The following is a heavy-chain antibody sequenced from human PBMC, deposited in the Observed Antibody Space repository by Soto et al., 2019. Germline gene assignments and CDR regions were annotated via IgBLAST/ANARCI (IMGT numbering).Heavy chain of an antibody. CDR3: VKDSSSAVTYDY. CDR2: ISPNGDIT. CDR1: GITFSSHA. J-gene: IGHJ4*02. Sequence: EVQLVESGGGLVQPGGSLRLSCSASGITFSSHAMHWVRQAPGKGLEYVSAISPNGDITHYADSVKGRFTISRDNSKNTLYLQMSSLRAEDTAKYYCVKDSSSAVTYDYWGQGTLVTVSS. V-gene: IGHV3-64D*08. D-gene: IGHD4-17*01.